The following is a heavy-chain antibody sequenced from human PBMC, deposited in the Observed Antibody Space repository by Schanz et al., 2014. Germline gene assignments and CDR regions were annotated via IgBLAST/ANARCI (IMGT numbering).Heavy chain of an antibody. Sequence: QVQLVDSGGGLVKPGGSLRLSCAASGFTFSDYYMSWIRQAPGKGLEWVSYISNSGTTIYYADSVKGRFTISRDNAKNSLYLQMNSLRVEDTAVYYCARDLSSLIQGDVWGKGTTVTVSS. V-gene: IGHV3-11*01. D-gene: IGHD2-2*01. CDR2: ISNSGTTI. J-gene: IGHJ6*04. CDR3: ARDLSSLIQGDV. CDR1: GFTFSDYY.